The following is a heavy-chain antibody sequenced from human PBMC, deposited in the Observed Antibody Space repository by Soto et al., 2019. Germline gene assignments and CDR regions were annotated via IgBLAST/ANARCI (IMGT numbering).Heavy chain of an antibody. CDR1: GFTFSSYS. V-gene: IGHV3-21*01. D-gene: IGHD3-3*01. Sequence: GGSLRLSCAASGFTFSSYSMNWVRQAPGKGLEWVSSISSSSSYIYYADSVKGRFTISRDNAKNSLYLQMNSLRAEDTAVYYCARGGAYYDFWSGRSNWFDPWGQGTLVTVSS. CDR3: ARGGAYYDFWSGRSNWFDP. CDR2: ISSSSSYI. J-gene: IGHJ5*02.